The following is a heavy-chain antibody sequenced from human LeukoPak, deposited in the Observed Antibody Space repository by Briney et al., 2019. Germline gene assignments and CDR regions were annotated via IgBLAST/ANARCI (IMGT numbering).Heavy chain of an antibody. V-gene: IGHV4-30-4*08. J-gene: IGHJ6*04. CDR1: GGSISSGDYY. D-gene: IGHD3-10*01. Sequence: SQTLSLXCTVSGGSISSGDYYWSWIRQPPGKGPEWIGYIYYSGSTYYNPSLKSRVTISVDTSKNQFSLKLSSVTAADTAVYYCARDRLYGSGSFPMDLWGKGTTVTVSS. CDR3: ARDRLYGSGSFPMDL. CDR2: IYYSGST.